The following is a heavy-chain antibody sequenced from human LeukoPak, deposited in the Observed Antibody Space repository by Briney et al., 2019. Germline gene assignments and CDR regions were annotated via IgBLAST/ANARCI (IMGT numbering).Heavy chain of an antibody. J-gene: IGHJ4*02. CDR1: GYTFTSYY. V-gene: IGHV1-46*01. D-gene: IGHD6-6*01. Sequence: ASVKVSCKASGYTFTSYYMHWVRQAPGQGLEWMGIINPSGGSTSYAQKFQGRVTMTRDTSTSTVYMELSSLRSEDTAVYYCARGAGLIPEYSSSSREDLPGWGQGTLVTVSS. CDR2: INPSGGST. CDR3: ARGAGLIPEYSSSSREDLPG.